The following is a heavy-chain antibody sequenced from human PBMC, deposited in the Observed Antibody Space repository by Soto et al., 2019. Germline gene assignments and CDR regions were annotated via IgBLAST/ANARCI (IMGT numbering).Heavy chain of an antibody. CDR1: GFTFSGSA. D-gene: IGHD3-3*01. CDR3: TRLSPYYDFWSGTMTD. V-gene: IGHV3-73*01. CDR2: IRSKANSYAT. J-gene: IGHJ4*02. Sequence: GGSLRLSCAASGFTFSGSAMHWVRQASGKGLEWVGRIRSKANSYATAYAASVKGRFTISRDDSKNTAYLQMNSLKTEDTAVYYCTRLSPYYDFWSGTMTDWGQGTLVTVSS.